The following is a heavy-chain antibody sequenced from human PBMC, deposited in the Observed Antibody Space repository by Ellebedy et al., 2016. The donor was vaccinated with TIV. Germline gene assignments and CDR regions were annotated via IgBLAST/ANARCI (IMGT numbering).Heavy chain of an antibody. D-gene: IGHD6-13*01. CDR3: VSTGRTPATGNMRHYYGMDV. CDR1: GYSFTNYW. Sequence: GESLKISCKGSGYSFTNYWITWVRQMPGKGLEWMGTIYPSDSYTNYSPSFQGHVTISADKSISTVYLQWNSLKASDSAIYYCVSTGRTPATGNMRHYYGMDVWGQGTTVTVS. V-gene: IGHV5-10-1*01. J-gene: IGHJ6*02. CDR2: IYPSDSYT.